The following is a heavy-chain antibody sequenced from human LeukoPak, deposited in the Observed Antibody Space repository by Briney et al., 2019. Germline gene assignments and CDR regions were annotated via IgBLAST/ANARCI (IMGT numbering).Heavy chain of an antibody. D-gene: IGHD6-6*01. CDR2: INPNSGDT. Sequence: ASVRVSCKASGYTFTGYYMHWVRQAPGQGLEWMGWINPNSGDTNYAQKFQGRVTMTRDTSISTAYMELSRLRSDDTAVYYCASYGSYSSSDYWGQGTLVTVSS. CDR1: GYTFTGYY. CDR3: ASYGSYSSSDY. V-gene: IGHV1-2*02. J-gene: IGHJ4*02.